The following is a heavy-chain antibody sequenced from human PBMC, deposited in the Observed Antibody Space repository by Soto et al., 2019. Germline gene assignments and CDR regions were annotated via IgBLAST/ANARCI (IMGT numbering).Heavy chain of an antibody. V-gene: IGHV1-18*01. CDR2: ISTYNGNT. J-gene: IGHJ5*02. D-gene: IGHD2-8*01. Sequence: QVELVQSGPEVKKPGASVKVSCKASGYSFSNSGFSWMRQAPGQGLEWMGWISTYNGNTNYAQKFQGRLSMTRDTSTTTAFTELTTLRSDDTAVYYCARDEYNNGRNWLNPWGQGTLVTVTS. CDR3: ARDEYNNGRNWLNP. CDR1: GYSFSNSG.